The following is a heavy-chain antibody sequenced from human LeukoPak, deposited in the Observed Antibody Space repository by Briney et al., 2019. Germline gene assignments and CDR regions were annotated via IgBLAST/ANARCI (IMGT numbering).Heavy chain of an antibody. CDR1: GFTFSSYW. V-gene: IGHV3-23*01. Sequence: PGGSLRLSCAASGFTFSSYWMYWVRQAPGKGLEWVSGVSGSGGGTNYADSVKGRFTISRDNSNNTLYLQMNSLRDEDTAVYYCSSDTRRDSYGFDYWGQGTLVTVSS. J-gene: IGHJ4*02. CDR2: VSGSGGGT. D-gene: IGHD5-24*01. CDR3: SSDTRRDSYGFDY.